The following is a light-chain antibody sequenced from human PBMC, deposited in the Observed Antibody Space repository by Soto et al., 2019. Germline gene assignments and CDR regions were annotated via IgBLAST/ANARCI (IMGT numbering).Light chain of an antibody. CDR2: DAS. J-gene: IGKJ4*01. CDR1: QSVTSF. Sequence: EIELTQSPATLSLSPGERATLSCRASQSVTSFLAWYQQKPGQAPRLLIYDASHRTAGIPARFSGSGSGTDFTLTISSLEPEDFAVYYCQQRTNWRALTFGGGTRVEI. CDR3: QQRTNWRALT. V-gene: IGKV3-11*01.